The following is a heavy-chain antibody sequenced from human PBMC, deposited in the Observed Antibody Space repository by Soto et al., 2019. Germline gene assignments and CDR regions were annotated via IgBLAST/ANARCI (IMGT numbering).Heavy chain of an antibody. CDR1: GGSISSYY. CDR2: IYYSGSS. J-gene: IGHJ3*02. V-gene: IGHV4-59*01. CDR3: ARDRTKSLGSTTLYAFDI. Sequence: QVQLQESGPGLVKPSETLSLTCTVSGGSISSYYWSWIRQPPGKGLEWIGYIYYSGSSDYNPSLKSRVTLAVDTSKTQFSLKLSSVCAADSAVYYCARDRTKSLGSTTLYAFDICGQWTMFTVSS. D-gene: IGHD1-26*01.